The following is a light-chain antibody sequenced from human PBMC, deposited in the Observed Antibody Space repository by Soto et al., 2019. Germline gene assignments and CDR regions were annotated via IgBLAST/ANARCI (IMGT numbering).Light chain of an antibody. V-gene: IGKV2-30*01. CDR2: KVS. CDR3: MQGTHWPPIT. Sequence: DVVVTQSPLSLPVTLGQAACISCRSSQSLLYRDGNTYLSWFHQRTGQSPRRLIYKVSNRDSGVPDRFSGSGSGTDFTLKISRVEAEDVGVYYCMQGTHWPPITFGQGTRLEI. CDR1: QSLLYRDGNTY. J-gene: IGKJ5*01.